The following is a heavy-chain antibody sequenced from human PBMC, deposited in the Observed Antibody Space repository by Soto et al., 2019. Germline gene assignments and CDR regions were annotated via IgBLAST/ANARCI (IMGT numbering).Heavy chain of an antibody. Sequence: WGSLRQSGVVSEFAFRSYGRHWVRQAPGKGLEWVANIKPDGSQKWYVDSVKGRFTISRDNAKKSLYLQMNSLRAEDTAVYYCARGDYYDSSGPFSDAFDIWGQGTMVTVSS. CDR3: ARGDYYDSSGPFSDAFDI. V-gene: IGHV3-7*04. CDR1: EFAFRSYG. D-gene: IGHD3-22*01. J-gene: IGHJ3*02. CDR2: IKPDGSQK.